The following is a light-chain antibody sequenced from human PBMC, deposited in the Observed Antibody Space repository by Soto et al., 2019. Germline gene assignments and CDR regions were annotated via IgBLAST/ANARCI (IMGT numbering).Light chain of an antibody. CDR1: QSISSW. CDR3: QQYNSYPGWT. CDR2: KAS. J-gene: IGKJ1*01. V-gene: IGKV1-5*03. Sequence: DIQMTQSPSTLSASVGGRVTITCRASQSISSWLAWYQQRPGKAPKLLIYKASSLESGVPSRFSGSGSGTEFTLTISSLQPDDFATYYCQQYNSYPGWTFGQGTKVDTK.